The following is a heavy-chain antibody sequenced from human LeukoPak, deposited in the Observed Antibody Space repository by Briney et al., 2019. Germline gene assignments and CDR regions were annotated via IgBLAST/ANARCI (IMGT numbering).Heavy chain of an antibody. D-gene: IGHD3-22*01. J-gene: IGHJ3*02. CDR2: IRSKAYGGTT. CDR1: GFTFSSYW. Sequence: GGSLRLSCTASGFTFSSYWMTWVRQAPGKGLEWVGFIRSKAYGGTTKNAASVKGRFTISRDDSRSIAYLQMNSLKTEDTAVYYCTRRYNYDSSGYYYVRDAFDIWGQGTMVTVSS. V-gene: IGHV3-49*04. CDR3: TRRYNYDSSGYYYVRDAFDI.